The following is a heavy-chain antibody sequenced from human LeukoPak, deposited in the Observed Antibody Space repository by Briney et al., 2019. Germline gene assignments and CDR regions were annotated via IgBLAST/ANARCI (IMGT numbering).Heavy chain of an antibody. CDR2: IYYSGRT. D-gene: IGHD3-3*01. J-gene: IGHJ4*02. CDR1: GDSISSGSYY. V-gene: IGHV4-39*07. CDR3: ARHSDFWRGYRDY. Sequence: PSQTLSLTCTVSGDSISSGSYYWGWIRQPPGTGPECIGTIYYSGRTYYNPSLKSRVTISLDTSKNQVSLKLTSVTAADTAVYYCARHSDFWRGYRDYWGRGALVTVSS.